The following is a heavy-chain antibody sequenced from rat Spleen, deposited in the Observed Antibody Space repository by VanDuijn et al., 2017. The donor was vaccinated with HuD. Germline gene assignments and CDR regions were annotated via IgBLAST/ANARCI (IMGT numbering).Heavy chain of an antibody. J-gene: IGHJ3*01. CDR2: INSAGTT. D-gene: IGHD1-1*01. CDR3: ARSDGVHYYLPFAD. V-gene: IGHV3-3*01. CDR1: GHSITSSYR. Sequence: EVQLQESGPGPVKVSESLSLTCSVTGHSITSSYRWNWIRKFPGNKLEWMGYINSAGTTNYNPSLKSRISITRDTSKNQFFLQVNSVSSEDTATYYCARSDGVHYYLPFADWGQGTLVTVSP.